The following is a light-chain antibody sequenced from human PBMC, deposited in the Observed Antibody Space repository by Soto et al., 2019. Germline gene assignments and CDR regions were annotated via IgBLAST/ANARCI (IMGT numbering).Light chain of an antibody. CDR1: QSVGSN. V-gene: IGKV3-15*01. CDR2: GVS. Sequence: ERVLTQSPATLSVSPGERATLSCRASQSVGSNLAWYQQKPGQVPRLLMYGVSTRATGVPARFSGSGSGPEFTLTISSLQSEDFAVYYCQQDYNLPRTFGQGTKVEIK. CDR3: QQDYNLPRT. J-gene: IGKJ1*01.